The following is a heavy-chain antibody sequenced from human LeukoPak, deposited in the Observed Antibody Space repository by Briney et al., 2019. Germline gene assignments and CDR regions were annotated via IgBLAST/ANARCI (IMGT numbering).Heavy chain of an antibody. D-gene: IGHD1-1*01. J-gene: IGHJ6*03. V-gene: IGHV3-66*01. CDR1: GFSVRNNY. CDR2: IFAGGST. CDR3: ATSRYKAHYYYYYMDV. Sequence: GGSLRLSCAASGFSVRNNYLSWVRQAPGKGLEWVSLIFAGGSTYYADSVKGRFTISRDNSKNTLYLQMNSLRVEDTAMYYCATSRYKAHYYYYYMDVWGKGTTVTVSS.